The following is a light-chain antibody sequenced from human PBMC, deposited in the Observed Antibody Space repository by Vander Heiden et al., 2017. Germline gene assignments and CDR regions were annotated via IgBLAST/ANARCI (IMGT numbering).Light chain of an antibody. Sequence: QSALTHPASVSGSPGQSITISCTGTSSDVGRYNYVSWYQQHPGKAPKLMIYDVYNRPSGVSNRLSGSKSGNTASLTISGLQAEDEADYYCSSYTSSNTLIFGGGTRLTGL. CDR2: DVY. V-gene: IGLV2-14*03. J-gene: IGLJ2*01. CDR3: SSYTSSNTLI. CDR1: SSDVGRYNY.